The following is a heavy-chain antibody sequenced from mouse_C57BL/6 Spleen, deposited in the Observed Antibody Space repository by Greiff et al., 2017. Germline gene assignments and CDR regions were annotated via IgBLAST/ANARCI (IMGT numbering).Heavy chain of an antibody. D-gene: IGHD2-4*01. J-gene: IGHJ4*01. CDR3: ALYDYDVGYAMDY. CDR1: GFNIKNNY. V-gene: IGHV14-3*01. Sequence: VQLQQSVAELVRPGASVKLSCTASGFNIKNNYMHWVKQRPEQGLEWIGRIDPANGNTKYAPKFQGKATITADTSSNTAYLQLSSLTSEDTAIYYCALYDYDVGYAMDYWGQGTSVTVSS. CDR2: IDPANGNT.